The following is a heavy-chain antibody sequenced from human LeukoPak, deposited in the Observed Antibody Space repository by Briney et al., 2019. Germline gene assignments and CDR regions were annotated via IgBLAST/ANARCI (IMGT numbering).Heavy chain of an antibody. J-gene: IGHJ4*02. Sequence: KPGRSLRLSCAASGFTFDDYAMHWVRQAPGKGLEWASGISWNSGSIGYADSVKGRFTISRDNAKNSLYLQMNSLRAEDMALYYCAKAAGPYSYGYVFDYWGQGTLVTVSS. CDR2: ISWNSGSI. CDR1: GFTFDDYA. D-gene: IGHD5-18*01. V-gene: IGHV3-9*03. CDR3: AKAAGPYSYGYVFDY.